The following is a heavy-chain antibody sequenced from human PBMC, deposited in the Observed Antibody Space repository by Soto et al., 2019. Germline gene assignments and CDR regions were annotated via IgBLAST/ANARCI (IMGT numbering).Heavy chain of an antibody. D-gene: IGHD3-3*01. V-gene: IGHV3-23*01. CDR2: ISSSGGRT. Sequence: EVQLLESGGGLVQPGGSVRLSCGTSGFSFVNYGMGWVRQAPGKGLEWVSGISSSGGRTYFADSVRGQFTISRDNSKNTMYLQMDSLRVEDTAVYYCAKVAKPRVVIEYFDYWGQGSLVTVSS. CDR1: GFSFVNYG. CDR3: AKVAKPRVVIEYFDY. J-gene: IGHJ4*02.